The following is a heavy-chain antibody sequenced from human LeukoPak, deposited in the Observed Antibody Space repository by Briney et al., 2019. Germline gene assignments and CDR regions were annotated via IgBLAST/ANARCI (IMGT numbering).Heavy chain of an antibody. CDR2: INGDGSST. D-gene: IGHD1-20*01. CDR1: GFALSIHW. CDR3: ASLGGITVTGPYDFDY. J-gene: IGHJ4*02. V-gene: IGHV3-74*01. Sequence: GGSLRLSCAASGFALSIHWLTWVRQTPGKGLVWVSRINGDGSSTSYADSVKGRFTISRDNARNTLYLQMNSLRAEDTAVYYCASLGGITVTGPYDFDYWGQGTVVTVSS.